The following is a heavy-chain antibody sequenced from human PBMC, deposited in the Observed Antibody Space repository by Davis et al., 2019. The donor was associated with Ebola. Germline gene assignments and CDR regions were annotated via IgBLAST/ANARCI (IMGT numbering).Heavy chain of an antibody. V-gene: IGHV4-59*12. CDR3: ARVLTDAFDP. CDR1: GGSISSYY. J-gene: IGHJ5*02. D-gene: IGHD2-15*01. CDR2: INHSGST. Sequence: PSETLSLTCTVSGGSISSYYWSWIRQPPGKGLEWIGEINHSGSTNYNPSLKSRVTISVDTSKNQFSLKLSSVTAADTAVYYCARVLTDAFDPWGQGTLVTVSS.